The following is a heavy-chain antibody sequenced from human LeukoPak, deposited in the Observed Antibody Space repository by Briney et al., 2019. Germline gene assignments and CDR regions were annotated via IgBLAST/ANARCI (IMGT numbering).Heavy chain of an antibody. CDR2: LYKGGST. V-gene: IGHV3-66*01. CDR1: GFSVNDDH. D-gene: IGHD5-18*01. J-gene: IGHJ5*02. Sequence: PGGSLRLSCEASGFSVNDDHMTWVRQAPGKGLQWVSVLYKGGSTHYADSVKARFSISRDTSKNTVFLHMKSLRVEDTAVYYCAREVLGYSYGDNRFDPWGQGSLVTVS. CDR3: AREVLGYSYGDNRFDP.